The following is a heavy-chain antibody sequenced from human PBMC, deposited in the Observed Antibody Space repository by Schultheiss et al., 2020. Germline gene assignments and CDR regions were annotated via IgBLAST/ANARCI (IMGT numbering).Heavy chain of an antibody. CDR2: INHSGST. D-gene: IGHD3-3*01. J-gene: IGHJ5*02. CDR1: GGSISSYY. CDR3: ARGGITSVGVVMGSEYNWFDP. V-gene: IGHV4-34*01. Sequence: SQTLSLTCTVSGGSISSYYWSWIRQPPGKGLEWIGEINHSGSTNYNPSLKSRVTISVDTSKNQFSLKLSSVTAADTAVYYCARGGITSVGVVMGSEYNWFDPWGQGTLVTVSS.